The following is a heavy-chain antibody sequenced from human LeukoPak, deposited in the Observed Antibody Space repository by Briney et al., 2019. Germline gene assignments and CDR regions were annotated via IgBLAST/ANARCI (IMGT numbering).Heavy chain of an antibody. D-gene: IGHD2-15*01. V-gene: IGHV3-7*03. CDR2: IKTDGSEK. Sequence: PGGSLRLSCEGSGFTFSNYWMGWVRQAPGKGLQWVANIKTDGSEKYYVDSVKGRFTISRDNSKNTLYLQMNSLRAEDTAVYYCAKRLVVVVAAKTDDYWGQGTLVTVSS. CDR3: AKRLVVVVAAKTDDY. CDR1: GFTFSNYW. J-gene: IGHJ4*02.